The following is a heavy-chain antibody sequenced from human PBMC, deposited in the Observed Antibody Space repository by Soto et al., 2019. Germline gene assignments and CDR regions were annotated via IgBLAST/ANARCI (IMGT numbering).Heavy chain of an antibody. V-gene: IGHV6-1*01. J-gene: IGHJ6*02. Sequence: SQTLSLTCAISGDSVSSNSAAWNWIRQSTSRGLEWLGRTYYRSKWYNDYAVSVKSRITINPDTSKNQFSLQLNSVTPEDTAVYYCAGSSIAAAGHHYYHYGMDVWGQGTTVTVSS. D-gene: IGHD6-13*01. CDR3: AGSSIAAAGHHYYHYGMDV. CDR2: TYYRSKWYN. CDR1: GDSVSSNSAA.